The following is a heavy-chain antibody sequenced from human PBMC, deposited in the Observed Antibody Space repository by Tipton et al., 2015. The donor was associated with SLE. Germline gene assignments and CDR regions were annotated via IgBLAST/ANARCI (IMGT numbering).Heavy chain of an antibody. CDR1: GFTFSDYY. CDR2: ISSSSSYT. CDR3: AKAILGVNYYDSSGYYYFDY. V-gene: IGHV3-11*05. D-gene: IGHD3-22*01. Sequence: SLRLSCAASGFTFSDYYMSWIRQAPGKGLEWVSYISSSSSYTNYADSVKGRFTISRDNAKNSLYLQMNSLRAEDTAVYYCAKAILGVNYYDSSGYYYFDYWGQGTLVTVSS. J-gene: IGHJ4*02.